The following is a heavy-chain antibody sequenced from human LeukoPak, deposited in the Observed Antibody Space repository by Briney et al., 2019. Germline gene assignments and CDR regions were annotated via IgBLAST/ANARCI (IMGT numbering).Heavy chain of an antibody. V-gene: IGHV1-69*01. CDR3: ARVGGRTVTTTSFDY. D-gene: IGHD4-11*01. J-gene: IGHJ4*02. Sequence: ASVKVSCKASGGTFSSYAISWVRQAPGQGLEWMGGITPIFGTANYAQKFQGRVTITADESTSTAYMELSSLRSEDTAVYYCARVGGRTVTTTSFDYWGQGTLVTVSS. CDR2: ITPIFGTA. CDR1: GGTFSSYA.